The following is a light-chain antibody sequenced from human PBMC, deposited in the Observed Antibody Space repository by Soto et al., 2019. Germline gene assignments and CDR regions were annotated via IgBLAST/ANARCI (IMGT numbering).Light chain of an antibody. J-gene: IGKJ4*01. Sequence: DIQMYQFPSTLSASVGDRVTITCRASQSINNWLAWYQQKPGEAPKLLIFDAFSLESGVPFRFGGSGFGTEFTLTISSLQPDDSATYYCQQYKTYSLTFGGGTKVDI. V-gene: IGKV1-5*01. CDR2: DAF. CDR1: QSINNW. CDR3: QQYKTYSLT.